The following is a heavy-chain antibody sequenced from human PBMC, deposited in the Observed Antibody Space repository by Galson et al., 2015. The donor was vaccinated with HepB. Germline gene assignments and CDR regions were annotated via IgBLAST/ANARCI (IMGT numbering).Heavy chain of an antibody. J-gene: IGHJ4*02. CDR3: AREGNCAGGCFHFDS. Sequence: SLRLSCAASGFTVSSNYMSWVRQAPGKGLEWVSVIYSGGSTYYTDSVKGRFTLSRDNSKNTLYLQMNSLRAEDTAVYYCAREGNCAGGCFHFDSWGQGSLITVPS. V-gene: IGHV3-53*01. D-gene: IGHD2-21*02. CDR1: GFTVSSNY. CDR2: IYSGGST.